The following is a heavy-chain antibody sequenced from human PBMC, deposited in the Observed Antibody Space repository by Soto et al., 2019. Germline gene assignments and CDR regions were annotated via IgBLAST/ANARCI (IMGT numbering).Heavy chain of an antibody. D-gene: IGHD4-4*01. V-gene: IGHV1-8*01. J-gene: IGHJ4*02. Sequence: QVQLVQSGAEVKKPGASVKVSCKASGYTFTSYDINWVRQATGQGLEWMGWMNPNSGNTGYAQKFQGRVTMTRNTSISTAYMELSSLRAEDTAVYYCASVPHDYSNYGVDYWGQGTLVTVSS. CDR3: ASVPHDYSNYGVDY. CDR2: MNPNSGNT. CDR1: GYTFTSYD.